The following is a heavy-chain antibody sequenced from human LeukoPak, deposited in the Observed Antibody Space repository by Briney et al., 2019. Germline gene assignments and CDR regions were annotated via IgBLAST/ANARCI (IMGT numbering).Heavy chain of an antibody. D-gene: IGHD4-23*01. CDR1: GFTFSSYA. CDR3: ARGLTPRYYGMDV. V-gene: IGHV3-30*04. J-gene: IGHJ6*02. CDR2: ISYDGSNK. Sequence: PGGSLRLSCAASGFTFSSYAMHWVRQAPGKGLEWVAVISYDGSNKYYADSVKGRFIISRDNSKNTLYLQMNSLRAEDTAVYYCARGLTPRYYGMDVWGQGTTVTVSS.